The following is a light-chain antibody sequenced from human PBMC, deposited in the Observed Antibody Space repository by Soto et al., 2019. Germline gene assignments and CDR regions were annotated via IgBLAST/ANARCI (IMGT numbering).Light chain of an antibody. V-gene: IGKV1-9*01. CDR2: AAS. CDR3: QQLNNYPLA. Sequence: IQLTKAPSSLSASVVDRDTITCRASQGISSYLAWYQETPGRAPKLLIYAASTFQSGVPSRFSGSGSGTDFTLTISSLQPEDFATYYCQQLNNYPLASGGGTKVDIK. J-gene: IGKJ4*01. CDR1: QGISSY.